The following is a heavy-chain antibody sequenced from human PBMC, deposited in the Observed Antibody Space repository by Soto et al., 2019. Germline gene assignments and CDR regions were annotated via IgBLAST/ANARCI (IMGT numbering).Heavy chain of an antibody. D-gene: IGHD1-26*01. CDR1: GFTFSSYA. J-gene: IGHJ4*02. Sequence: QVQLVESGGGVVQPGRSLRLSCAASGFTFSSYAMHWVRQAPGKGLEWVAVISYDGSNKYYADSVKGRFTISRDNSKNTLYLQMNSLRAEDTAVYYCARVGATKRAFDYWGQGTLVTVSS. V-gene: IGHV3-30-3*01. CDR2: ISYDGSNK. CDR3: ARVGATKRAFDY.